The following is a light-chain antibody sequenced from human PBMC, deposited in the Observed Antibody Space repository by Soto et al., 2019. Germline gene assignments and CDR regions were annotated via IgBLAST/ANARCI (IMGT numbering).Light chain of an antibody. CDR2: GAS. V-gene: IGKV3-20*01. CDR1: QTVRSSS. Sequence: DIVLTQSPGTVSLSPRERATLSCRASQTVRSSSLAWYQQKPGQAPRLLIFGASTRAAGFPDRFSGSGSGADFTLTISRLEPEDFAVYYCQQYGSSPRTFAQGTKVDI. CDR3: QQYGSSPRT. J-gene: IGKJ1*01.